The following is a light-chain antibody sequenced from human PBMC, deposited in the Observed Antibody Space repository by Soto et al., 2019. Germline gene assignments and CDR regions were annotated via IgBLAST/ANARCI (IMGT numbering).Light chain of an antibody. Sequence: DIQVTQSPPTLSASVGDRVTITCRASQTISTWMAWYQQKPGKAPKLLVYDASNLESGVPSTFSGSGSGTEFTLTISSLQPDDFATYYCQQYYTYWHMFGQGTKVDIK. J-gene: IGKJ1*01. V-gene: IGKV1-5*01. CDR3: QQYYTYWHM. CDR2: DAS. CDR1: QTISTW.